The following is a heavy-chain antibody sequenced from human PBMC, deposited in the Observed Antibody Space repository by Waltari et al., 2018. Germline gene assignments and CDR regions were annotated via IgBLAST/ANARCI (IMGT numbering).Heavy chain of an antibody. CDR1: GFTFSSYG. J-gene: IGHJ4*02. CDR3: ARDQQQLVLDY. V-gene: IGHV3-33*01. Sequence: QVQLVESGGGVVQPGRSLRLSCAASGFTFSSYGMPWVRQAPGKGLEWVAVIWYDGSNKYYADPVKGRFTISRDNSKNTLYLQMNSLRAEDTAVYYCARDQQQLVLDYWGQGTLVTVSS. D-gene: IGHD6-13*01. CDR2: IWYDGSNK.